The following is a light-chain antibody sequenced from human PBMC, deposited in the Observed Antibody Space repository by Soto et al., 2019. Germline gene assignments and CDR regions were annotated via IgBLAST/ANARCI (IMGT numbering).Light chain of an antibody. Sequence: QSALTQPASVSGSPGQSITISCTGTDSDVGSYNYVSWYQHHPGKAPKLIIYEVTNRPTGVSHRFSGSKSGNTASLTISGLQAEDGADYYCSSFASTRPWVFGGGTKVTVL. CDR3: SSFASTRPWV. CDR1: DSDVGSYNY. J-gene: IGLJ3*02. CDR2: EVT. V-gene: IGLV2-14*01.